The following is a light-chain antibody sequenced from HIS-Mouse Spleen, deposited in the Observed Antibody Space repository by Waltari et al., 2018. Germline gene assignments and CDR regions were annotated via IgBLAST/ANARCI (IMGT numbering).Light chain of an antibody. Sequence: QSALTQPASVSGSPGQSITIPCTGTSSDVGGYNYVSWYQQHPGKAPKLMIYEVSHRPSGVSNRFSGSKSGNTASLTISGLQAEDEADYYCSSYTSSSTGVFGTGTKVTVL. CDR1: SSDVGGYNY. V-gene: IGLV2-14*01. CDR3: SSYTSSSTGV. J-gene: IGLJ1*01. CDR2: EVS.